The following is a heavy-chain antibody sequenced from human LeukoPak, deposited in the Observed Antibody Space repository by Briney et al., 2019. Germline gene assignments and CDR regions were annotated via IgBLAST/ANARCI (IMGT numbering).Heavy chain of an antibody. CDR3: ARGWDCSSTSCYGATVGDQFDY. CDR1: GFTFSSYW. Sequence: PGGSLRLSCAASGFTFSSYWMSWVRQAPGKGLEWVANIKQDGSEKYYVDSVKGRFTISRDNAKNSLYLQMNSLRAEDTAVYYCARGWDCSSTSCYGATVGDQFDYWGQGTLVTVSS. V-gene: IGHV3-7*01. CDR2: IKQDGSEK. D-gene: IGHD2-2*01. J-gene: IGHJ4*02.